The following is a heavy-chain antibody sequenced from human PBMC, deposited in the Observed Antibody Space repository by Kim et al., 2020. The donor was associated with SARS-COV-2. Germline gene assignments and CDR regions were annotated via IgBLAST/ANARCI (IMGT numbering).Heavy chain of an antibody. V-gene: IGHV3-30*04. CDR3: ARGMFQDTAMVWSVY. CDR1: GFTFSSYA. Sequence: GGSLRLSCAASGFTFSSYAMHWVRQAPGKGLEWVAVISYDGSNKYYADSVKGRFTISRDNSKNTLYLQMNSLRAEDTAVYYCARGMFQDTAMVWSVYWGQGTLVTVSS. CDR2: ISYDGSNK. D-gene: IGHD5-18*01. J-gene: IGHJ4*02.